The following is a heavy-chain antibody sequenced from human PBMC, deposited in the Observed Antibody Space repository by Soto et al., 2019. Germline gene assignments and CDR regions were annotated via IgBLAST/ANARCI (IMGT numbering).Heavy chain of an antibody. J-gene: IGHJ4*02. CDR2: IYPGDSDT. Sequence: GESLKISCKGSGYSFTSYWIGWVRQVPGKGLEWMGSIYPGDSDTRYSPSFQGQVTISADKYISTAFLQWSSLKASDTAMYYCARQGEVLDDCWSGYYNYWGQGTTGTVSS. CDR1: GYSFTSYW. CDR3: ARQGEVLDDCWSGYYNY. V-gene: IGHV5-51*01. D-gene: IGHD3-3*01.